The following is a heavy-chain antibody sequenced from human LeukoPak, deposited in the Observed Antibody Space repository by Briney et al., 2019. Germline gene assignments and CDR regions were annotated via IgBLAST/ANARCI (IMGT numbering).Heavy chain of an antibody. CDR3: ASTPPRVTTTALDY. V-gene: IGHV5-10-1*01. D-gene: IGHD4-17*01. CDR1: GYSFTSYW. CDR2: IDPSDSYT. Sequence: GGSLKISCKGSGYSFTSYWITWVRQMPGKGLEWMGRIDPSDSYTNYSPSFQGHVTISADKSISTAYLQWSSLKASDTAMYYCASTPPRVTTTALDYWGQGTLVTVSS. J-gene: IGHJ4*02.